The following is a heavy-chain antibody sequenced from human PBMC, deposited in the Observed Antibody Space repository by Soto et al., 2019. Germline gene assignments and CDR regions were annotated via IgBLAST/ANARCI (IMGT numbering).Heavy chain of an antibody. CDR1: GFTFSSYA. J-gene: IGHJ3*02. CDR2: ISYDGSNK. CDR3: ASVSIVVVIDNAFDI. V-gene: IGHV3-30-3*01. Sequence: AGGSLRLSCAASGFTFSSYAMHWVRQAPGKGLEWVAVISYDGSNKYYADSVKGRFTISRDNSKNTLYLQMNSLRAEDTAVYYCASVSIVVVIDNAFDIWGQGTMVTVSS. D-gene: IGHD3-22*01.